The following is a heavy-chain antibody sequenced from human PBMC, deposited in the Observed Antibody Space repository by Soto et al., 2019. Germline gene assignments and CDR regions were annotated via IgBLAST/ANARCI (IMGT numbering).Heavy chain of an antibody. CDR3: VMSIPTSIQH. V-gene: IGHV1-18*01. CDR2: ISAHNGNT. J-gene: IGHJ1*01. D-gene: IGHD6-6*01. Sequence: ASVKVSCKASGYTFTSYGISWVRQAPGQGLEWMGWISAHNGNTNYAQKLQGRVTMTTDTSTSTAYMALRSLRSDDTAVYYCVMSIPTSIQHWGQGTLVTPPQ. CDR1: GYTFTSYG.